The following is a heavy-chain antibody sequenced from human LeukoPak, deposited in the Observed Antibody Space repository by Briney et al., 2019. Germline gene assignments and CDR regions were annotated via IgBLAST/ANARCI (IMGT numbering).Heavy chain of an antibody. Sequence: GGSLRLSCAASGFTFSSYSMNWVRQAPGKGLEWVSSISSSSSYIYYADSVKGRFTISRDNAKNSLYLQMNSLRAEDTAVYYCARVRRVVPAAIRADYWGQGTLVTVSS. D-gene: IGHD2-2*02. J-gene: IGHJ4*02. CDR1: GFTFSSYS. CDR2: ISSSSSYI. CDR3: ARVRRVVPAAIRADY. V-gene: IGHV3-21*01.